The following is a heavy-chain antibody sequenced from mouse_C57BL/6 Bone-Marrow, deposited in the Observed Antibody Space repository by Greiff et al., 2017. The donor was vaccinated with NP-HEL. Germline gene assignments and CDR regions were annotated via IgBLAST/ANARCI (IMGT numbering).Heavy chain of an antibody. CDR3: ARRESTGYFDY. D-gene: IGHD2-1*01. J-gene: IGHJ2*01. CDR1: GFTFSDYG. Sequence: EVMLVESGGGLVQPGGSLKLSCAASGFTFSDYGMAWVRQAPRKGPEWVAFISNLAYSIYYADTVTGRFTISRENAKNTLYLEMSSLRSEDTAMYYCARRESTGYFDYWGQGTTLTVSS. V-gene: IGHV5-15*01. CDR2: ISNLAYSI.